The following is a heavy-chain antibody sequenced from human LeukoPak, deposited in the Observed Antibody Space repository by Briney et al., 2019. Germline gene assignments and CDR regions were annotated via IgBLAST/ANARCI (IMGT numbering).Heavy chain of an antibody. Sequence: PGTSLRLSCAASGFTFSNHGMNWVRQAPGKGLEWVAVISYEASIQHYADSVKGRFTISRDNSKHTLYLQMNSLGAEYTAVYYCAKERPPREGAYFDYWGKGILVTVSS. CDR1: GFTFSNHG. CDR2: ISYEASIQ. CDR3: AKERPPREGAYFDY. J-gene: IGHJ4*02. D-gene: IGHD1-26*01. V-gene: IGHV3-30*18.